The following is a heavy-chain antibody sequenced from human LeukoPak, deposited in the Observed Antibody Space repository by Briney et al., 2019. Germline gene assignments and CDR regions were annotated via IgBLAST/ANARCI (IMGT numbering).Heavy chain of an antibody. Sequence: SETLSLICTVSGGSISRYYWSWIRQPPGKGLEWIGYIYYSGSTNYNPSLKSRVTISVDTSKNQFSLKLSSVTAADTAVYYCARVAGEVRGVHGDLFDYWGQGTLITVSS. CDR3: ARVAGEVRGVHGDLFDY. J-gene: IGHJ4*02. CDR1: GGSISRYY. V-gene: IGHV4-59*01. CDR2: IYYSGST. D-gene: IGHD3-10*01.